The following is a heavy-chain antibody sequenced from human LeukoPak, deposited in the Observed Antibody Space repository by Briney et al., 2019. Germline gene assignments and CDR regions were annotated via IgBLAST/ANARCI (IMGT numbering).Heavy chain of an antibody. CDR2: IYYSGST. Sequence: SETLSLTCTVSGGSINSYYWSWIRQPPGKGLEWIGYIYYSGSTNYNPSLKSRVTISVDTSKNQFSLKLSSVTAADTAVYYCARSSSSWPFDYRGQGTLVTVSS. V-gene: IGHV4-59*01. CDR1: GGSINSYY. J-gene: IGHJ4*02. CDR3: ARSSSSWPFDY. D-gene: IGHD6-13*01.